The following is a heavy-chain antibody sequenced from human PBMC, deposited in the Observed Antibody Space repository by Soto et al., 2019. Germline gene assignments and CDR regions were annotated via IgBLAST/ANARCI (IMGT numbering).Heavy chain of an antibody. D-gene: IGHD3-22*01. Sequence: SVKVSCKASGGTFSSYAISWVRQAPGQGLEWMGGIIPIFGTANYAQKFQGRVTITADESTSTAYMELSSLRSEDTAVYYCARDYYDSSGYYAPKNAFDIWGQGTMVTVS. CDR2: IIPIFGTA. J-gene: IGHJ3*02. CDR1: GGTFSSYA. CDR3: ARDYYDSSGYYAPKNAFDI. V-gene: IGHV1-69*13.